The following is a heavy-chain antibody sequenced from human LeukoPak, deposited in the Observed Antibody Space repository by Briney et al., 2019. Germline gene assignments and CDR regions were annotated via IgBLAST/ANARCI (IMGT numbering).Heavy chain of an antibody. Sequence: ASVKVSCKASGYTFTSYGISWVRQAPGQGLEWMGWINPNSGGTNYAQKFQGRVTMTRDTSISTAYMELSRLRSDDTAVYYCARDPPRGGSLLRDAFDIWGQGTMVTVSS. J-gene: IGHJ3*02. V-gene: IGHV1-2*02. CDR3: ARDPPRGGSLLRDAFDI. D-gene: IGHD1-26*01. CDR2: INPNSGGT. CDR1: GYTFTSYG.